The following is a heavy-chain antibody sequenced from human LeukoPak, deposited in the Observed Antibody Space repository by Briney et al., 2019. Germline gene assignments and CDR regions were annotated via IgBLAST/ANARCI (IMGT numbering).Heavy chain of an antibody. J-gene: IGHJ4*02. CDR2: FDPEDGET. D-gene: IGHD3-22*01. Sequence: GASVKVSCKVSGYTLTELSMHWVRQAPGKGLEWMGGFDPEDGETIYAQKFQGRVTMTEDTSTDTAYMELSSLRSEDTAVYYCATVHYSSGYYHQIYFDYWGQGTLVTVSS. CDR1: GYTLTELS. V-gene: IGHV1-24*01. CDR3: ATVHYSSGYYHQIYFDY.